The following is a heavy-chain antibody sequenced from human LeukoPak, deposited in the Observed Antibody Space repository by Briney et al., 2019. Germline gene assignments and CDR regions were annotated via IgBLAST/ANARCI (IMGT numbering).Heavy chain of an antibody. D-gene: IGHD6-19*01. CDR1: EYTFTSYD. CDR3: ARGTPSGWLGAVY. J-gene: IGHJ4*02. V-gene: IGHV1-8*01. CDR2: MNPNSGNT. Sequence: ASVKVSCKASEYTFTSYDINWVRQATGQGLEWMGWMNPNSGNTGYAQKFQGRVTMTRDTSISTAYMELSSLTSEDTAVYYCARGTPSGWLGAVYGGQGTLVTVSS.